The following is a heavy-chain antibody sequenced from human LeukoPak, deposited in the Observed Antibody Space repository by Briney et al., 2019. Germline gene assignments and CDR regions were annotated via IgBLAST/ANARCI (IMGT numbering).Heavy chain of an antibody. CDR1: GDSISSANYY. J-gene: IGHJ2*01. D-gene: IGHD6-13*01. Sequence: SETLPLTCNVSGDSISSANYYWSWIRQPAGKGLEWIGRTYTSGSTNYNPSLKSRVTMSVDMSKNRFSLKLSSMIAADTAVYYCARVSSSWYQDWYFDLWGRGTLVTVPS. CDR2: TYTSGST. CDR3: ARVSSSWYQDWYFDL. V-gene: IGHV4-61*02.